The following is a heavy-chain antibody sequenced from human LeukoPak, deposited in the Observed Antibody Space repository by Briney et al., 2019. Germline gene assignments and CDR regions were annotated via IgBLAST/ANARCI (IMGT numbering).Heavy chain of an antibody. D-gene: IGHD6-19*01. CDR1: GGSISSYY. CDR3: AGPRREYSSGWYYFDY. Sequence: PSETLSLTCTASGGSISSYYWSWVRQPPGKGLEWIGYIYYSGSTNYNPSLKSRVTISVDTSKNQFSLKLSSVTAADTAVYYCAGPRREYSSGWYYFDYWGQGTLVTVSS. CDR2: IYYSGST. V-gene: IGHV4-59*08. J-gene: IGHJ4*02.